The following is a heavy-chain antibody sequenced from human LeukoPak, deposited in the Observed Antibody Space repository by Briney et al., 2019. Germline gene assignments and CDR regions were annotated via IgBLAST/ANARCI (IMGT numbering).Heavy chain of an antibody. J-gene: IGHJ4*02. CDR1: GFTFSSYW. CDR3: ATPISSSWEHLYYFDY. D-gene: IGHD6-13*01. V-gene: IGHV3-7*01. Sequence: GRSLRLSCAASGFTFSSYWMSWVRQAPGKGLEWVANIKQDGSEKYYVDSVKGRFTISRDNAKNSLYLQMNSLRAEDTAVYYCATPISSSWEHLYYFDYWGQGTLVTVSS. CDR2: IKQDGSEK.